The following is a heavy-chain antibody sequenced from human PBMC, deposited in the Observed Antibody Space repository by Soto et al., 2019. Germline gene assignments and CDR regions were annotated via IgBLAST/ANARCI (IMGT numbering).Heavy chain of an antibody. CDR1: GFTFSSFA. V-gene: IGHV3-23*01. J-gene: IGHJ6*02. D-gene: IGHD5-12*01. CDR2: ISGSGGST. Sequence: EMQLLESGGGLVQPGGSLRLSCAASGFTFSSFAMSWVRQAPGKGLDWVSAISGSGGSTYSADSVKGRFTISRDNSKNTLYLQMNSLRAEDTAIYYCAKDRYSDYDLGVHFHYGMDVWGQGTTVTVSS. CDR3: AKDRYSDYDLGVHFHYGMDV.